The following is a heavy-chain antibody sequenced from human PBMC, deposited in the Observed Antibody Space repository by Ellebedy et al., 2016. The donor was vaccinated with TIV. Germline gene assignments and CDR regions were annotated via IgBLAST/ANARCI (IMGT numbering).Heavy chain of an antibody. V-gene: IGHV3-23*01. CDR1: GFTFSNYV. J-gene: IGHJ4*02. Sequence: GESLKISCAASGFTFSNYVMSWVRQAPGTGLEWVSAISGIGDSTYFADSVKGRFTISRDNSKNTLYLHMSSLRAEDTAVYYCARDISPDHYFDFWGQGTLVTVSS. CDR3: ARDISPDHYFDF. CDR2: ISGIGDST.